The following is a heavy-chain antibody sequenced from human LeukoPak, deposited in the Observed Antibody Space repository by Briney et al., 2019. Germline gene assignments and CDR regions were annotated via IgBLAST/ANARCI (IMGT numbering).Heavy chain of an antibody. J-gene: IGHJ4*02. CDR1: GFTFSSYG. Sequence: GGSLRLSCAASGFTFSSYGMHWVRQAPGKGLEWVSAISGSGGSTYYADSVKGRFTISRDNSKNTLYLQMNSLRAEDTAVYYCAKDAPISILTGYYLFDYWGQGTLVTVSS. D-gene: IGHD3-9*01. V-gene: IGHV3-23*01. CDR2: ISGSGGST. CDR3: AKDAPISILTGYYLFDY.